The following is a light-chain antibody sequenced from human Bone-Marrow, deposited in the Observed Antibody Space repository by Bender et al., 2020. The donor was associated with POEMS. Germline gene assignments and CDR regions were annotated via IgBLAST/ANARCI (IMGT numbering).Light chain of an antibody. CDR1: SSDVGSYNL. V-gene: IGLV2-23*01. CDR2: EGN. J-gene: IGLJ2*01. CDR3: CSYVHTYVQ. Sequence: QSALTQPASVSGSPRQSITISCTGTSSDVGSYNLVSWYQQHPGKAPKLMIYEGNKRPSDISSRFSASKSGNTASLTVSGLQAEDEADYYCCSYVHTYVQFGGGTKVTVL.